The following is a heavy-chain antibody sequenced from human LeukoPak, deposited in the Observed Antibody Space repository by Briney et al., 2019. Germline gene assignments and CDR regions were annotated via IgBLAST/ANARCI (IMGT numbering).Heavy chain of an antibody. CDR2: ISSSSSTI. CDR1: GFTFSSYS. CDR3: ASLNDYVWGSYPSIDY. J-gene: IGHJ4*02. Sequence: GGSLRLSCAASGFTFSSYSMNWVRQAPGKGLEWVSYISSSSSTIYYADSVKGRFTISRDNAKNSLYLQMNSLRAEDTAVYYCASLNDYVWGSYPSIDYWGQGTLVTVSS. D-gene: IGHD3-16*01. V-gene: IGHV3-48*01.